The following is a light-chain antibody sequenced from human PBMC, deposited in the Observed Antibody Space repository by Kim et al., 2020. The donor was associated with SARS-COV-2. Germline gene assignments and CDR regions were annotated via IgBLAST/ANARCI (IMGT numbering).Light chain of an antibody. CDR3: NSYTGNYNWV. CDR2: GVN. V-gene: IGLV2-8*01. J-gene: IGLJ3*02. CDR1: SSDVGGYNH. Sequence: QSALTQPPSASGSPGQSVTIPCTGTSSDVGGYNHVSWYQQHPDKAPKLIIYGVNKRPSGVPDRFSGSKSGNTASLTVSGLQAEDEADYYCNSYTGNYNWVFGGGTQLTVL.